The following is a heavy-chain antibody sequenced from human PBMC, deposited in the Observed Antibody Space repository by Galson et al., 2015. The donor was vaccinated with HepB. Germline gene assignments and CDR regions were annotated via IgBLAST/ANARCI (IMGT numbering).Heavy chain of an antibody. J-gene: IGHJ4*02. CDR1: GGSFSGYY. CDR2: INHSGST. CDR3: ARGRGRKWELLQGVVDY. Sequence: LTCAVYGGSFSGYYWSWIRQPPGKGLEWIGEINHSGSTNYNPSLKSRVTISVDTSKNQFSLKLSSVTAADTAVYYCARGRGRKWELLQGVVDYWGQGTLVTVSS. V-gene: IGHV4-34*01. D-gene: IGHD1-26*01.